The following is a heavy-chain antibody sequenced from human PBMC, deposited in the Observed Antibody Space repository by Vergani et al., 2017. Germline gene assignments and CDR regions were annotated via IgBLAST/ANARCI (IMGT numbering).Heavy chain of an antibody. J-gene: IGHJ4*02. V-gene: IGHV3-30*02. CDR3: AKHFRGWGIDY. Sequence: QLQLVESGGGVVQRGGSLRLSCATSGFTLSNYDMQWIRQGPGKGLEFVAFIQFDGSNQYDADSVKGRFSLSRDFSKNTLYLQMNSLRTDDTATYYCAKHFRGWGIDYWGQGTQVIVSS. CDR1: GFTLSNYD. D-gene: IGHD3-16*01. CDR2: IQFDGSNQ.